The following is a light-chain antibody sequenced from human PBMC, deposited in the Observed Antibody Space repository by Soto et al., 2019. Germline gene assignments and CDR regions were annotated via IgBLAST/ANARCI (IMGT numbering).Light chain of an antibody. CDR3: ASCDHARNACV. CDR1: TSNIGRRT. J-gene: IGLJ1*01. V-gene: IGLV1-44*01. CDR2: ENN. Sequence: QSVLTQPSSASGTPGQSATISCSGSTSNIGRRTVNWYQFLPGTARKLLIYENNQRPSGVPDRFSGSKSGTSASLAISGLHYEDEGDYYCASCDHARNACVFGAGTKVTV.